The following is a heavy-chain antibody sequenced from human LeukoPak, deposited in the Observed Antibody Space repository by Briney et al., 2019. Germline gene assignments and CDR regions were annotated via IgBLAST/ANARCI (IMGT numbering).Heavy chain of an antibody. D-gene: IGHD5-18*01. J-gene: IGHJ6*03. Sequence: KTSETLSLTCTVSGGSISSYYWSWIRQPAGKGLEWIGRIYTSGSTNYNPSLKSRVTMSVDTSKNQFSLKLSSVTAADTAVYYCARQGYSPYYYYYYMDVWGKGTTVTVSS. CDR3: ARQGYSPYYYYYYMDV. CDR1: GGSISSYY. CDR2: IYTSGST. V-gene: IGHV4-4*07.